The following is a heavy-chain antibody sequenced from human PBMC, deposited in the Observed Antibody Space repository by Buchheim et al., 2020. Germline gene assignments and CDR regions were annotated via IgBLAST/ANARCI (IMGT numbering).Heavy chain of an antibody. CDR1: GYTFTSYG. CDR2: ISTYHGNT. J-gene: IGHJ6*02. Sequence: QVQLVQSGAEVKKPGASVKVSCKTSGYTFTSYGISWVRQAPGQGLEWMGWISTYHGNTNYAQKLQGRVTMTTGTSTNTAYLELRSLRSDDTAVYYCARDRYCSGGSCLDHYYYGMDVWGQGTT. D-gene: IGHD2-15*01. V-gene: IGHV1-18*01. CDR3: ARDRYCSGGSCLDHYYYGMDV.